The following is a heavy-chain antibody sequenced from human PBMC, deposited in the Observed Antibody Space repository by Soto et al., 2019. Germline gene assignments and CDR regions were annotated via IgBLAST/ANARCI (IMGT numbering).Heavy chain of an antibody. CDR3: ARQRVLSTNMFITSFDH. D-gene: IGHD3-10*02. V-gene: IGHV4-39*01. CDR1: GGSINSSDHF. CDR2: VYYTETT. J-gene: IGHJ5*02. Sequence: SETLSLTCSLSGGSINSSDHFWGWIRQTPGKGLEWIGSVYYTETTYYNPSLKSPVTISVETSRNTFSLKVNSVTAADTGIYYCARQRVLSTNMFITSFDHWGQGTLVTVSS.